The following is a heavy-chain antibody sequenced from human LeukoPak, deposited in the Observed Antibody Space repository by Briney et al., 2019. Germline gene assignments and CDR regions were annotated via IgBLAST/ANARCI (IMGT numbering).Heavy chain of an antibody. V-gene: IGHV3-7*01. CDR1: GFTFSSYW. Sequence: GGSLRLSCAASGFTFSSYWMSWVRQAPGKGLEWVANIKQDGSEKYYADSVKGRLTISRDNAKNSLYLQMNSLRAEDTAVYYCARELLDYYDSSGCSFDYWGQGTLVTVSS. CDR3: ARELLDYYDSSGCSFDY. D-gene: IGHD3-22*01. CDR2: IKQDGSEK. J-gene: IGHJ4*02.